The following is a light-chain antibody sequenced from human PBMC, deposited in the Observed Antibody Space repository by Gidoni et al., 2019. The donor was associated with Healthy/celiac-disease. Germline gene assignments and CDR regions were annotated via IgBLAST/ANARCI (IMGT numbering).Light chain of an antibody. J-gene: IGLJ1*01. Sequence: SSELTQDPAVSVPLGRTVRIPCQGDSLRSNYASWYQQKPGQAPVLVIYGKNNRPSGIPDRFSGSSSGNTASLTITGAQAEDEADYYCNSRDSSGNHYVFGTGTKVTVL. CDR3: NSRDSSGNHYV. CDR2: GKN. CDR1: SLRSNY. V-gene: IGLV3-19*01.